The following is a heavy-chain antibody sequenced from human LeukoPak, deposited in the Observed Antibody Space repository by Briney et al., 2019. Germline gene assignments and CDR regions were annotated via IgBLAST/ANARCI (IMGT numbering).Heavy chain of an antibody. CDR2: VSSSSTYI. V-gene: IGHV3-21*01. Sequence: GGSLRLSCAVSGITFNTYSMNWVRQAPGKGLEWVSSVSSSSTYIYYADSVKGRFTISRDNAKNSLFLQMNSLRAEDTAVYYCVRGQDFSFDYWGQGTLVTVSS. CDR1: GITFNTYS. J-gene: IGHJ4*02. CDR3: VRGQDFSFDY. D-gene: IGHD3/OR15-3a*01.